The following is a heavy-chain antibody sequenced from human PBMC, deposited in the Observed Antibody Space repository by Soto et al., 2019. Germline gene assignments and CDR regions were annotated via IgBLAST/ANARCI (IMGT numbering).Heavy chain of an antibody. D-gene: IGHD3-10*01. CDR2: MNEDGGTT. Sequence: EVQLVESGGGLVRPGGSLRLSCAASGFTFSSYWMHWVRQAPGKGLVWVSRMNEDGGTTDYADSVKGRFTISRDNAKNTLYLQMNRLRVEDTAVYYCASDLSGRSDVWGQGTTGTVSS. CDR3: ASDLSGRSDV. J-gene: IGHJ6*02. V-gene: IGHV3-74*02. CDR1: GFTFSSYW.